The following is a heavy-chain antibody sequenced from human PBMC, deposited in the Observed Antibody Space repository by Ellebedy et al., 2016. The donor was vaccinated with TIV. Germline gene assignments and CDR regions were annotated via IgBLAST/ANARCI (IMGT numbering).Heavy chain of an antibody. CDR3: ARGWSWLVPLEY. V-gene: IGHV4-39*07. CDR1: GGSISSSSYY. D-gene: IGHD6-19*01. CDR2: IYYSGST. J-gene: IGHJ4*02. Sequence: SETLSLXXTVSGGSISSSSYYWGWIRQPPGKGLEWIGSIYYSGSTNYNPSLKSRVTISVDTSKNQFSLKLSSVTAADTAVYYCARGWSWLVPLEYWGQGTLVTVSS.